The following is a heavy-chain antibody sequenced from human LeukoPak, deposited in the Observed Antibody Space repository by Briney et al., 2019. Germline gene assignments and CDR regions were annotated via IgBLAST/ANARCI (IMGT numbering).Heavy chain of an antibody. CDR3: ARYCSGGSCYSENAFDI. CDR2: IYHSGST. V-gene: IGHV4-30-2*01. CDR1: GGSISSGGYS. D-gene: IGHD2-15*01. J-gene: IGHJ3*02. Sequence: SETLSLTCAVSGGSISSGGYSWSWIRQPPGKGLEWIGYIYHSGSTYYNPSLKSRVTISVDRSKNQFSLKLSSVTAADTAVYYCARYCSGGSCYSENAFDIWGQGTMVTVSS.